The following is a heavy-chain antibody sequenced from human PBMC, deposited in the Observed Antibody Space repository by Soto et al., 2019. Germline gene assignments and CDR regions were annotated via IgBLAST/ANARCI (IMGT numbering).Heavy chain of an antibody. CDR3: AREWGLLPYYVMNV. Sequence: SETLSLTCIVSGDSVTSGSYYWTWLRQPPGKGLEWIGYISYAGRTKYNPSLQSRVTISVDTSKNDFSLNLSSVTAADTAVYFCAREWGLLPYYVMNVWGHGTAVTVSS. J-gene: IGHJ6*02. D-gene: IGHD7-27*01. CDR2: ISYAGRT. CDR1: GDSVTSGSYY. V-gene: IGHV4-61*03.